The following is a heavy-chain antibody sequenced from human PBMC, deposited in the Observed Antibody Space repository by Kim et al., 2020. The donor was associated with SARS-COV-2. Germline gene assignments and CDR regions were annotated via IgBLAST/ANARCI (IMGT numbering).Heavy chain of an antibody. V-gene: IGHV4-34*01. D-gene: IGHD3-22*01. J-gene: IGHJ6*02. CDR1: GGSFSGYY. Sequence: SETLSLTCAVYGGSFSGYYWSWIRQPPGKGLEWIGEINHSGSTNYNPSLKSRVTISVDTSKNQFSLKLSSVTAADTAVYYCVRGRGGITMIVVAKLYYYYGMDVWGQGTTVTVSS. CDR3: VRGRGGITMIVVAKLYYYYGMDV. CDR2: INHSGST.